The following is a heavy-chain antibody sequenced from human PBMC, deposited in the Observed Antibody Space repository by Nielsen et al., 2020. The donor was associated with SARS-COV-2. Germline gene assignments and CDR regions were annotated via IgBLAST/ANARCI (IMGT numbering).Heavy chain of an antibody. D-gene: IGHD3-10*01. V-gene: IGHV1-58*01. CDR3: AVAGMVRGVMSIQVPFDY. CDR1: GFTFTSSA. Sequence: SVKVSCKASGFTFTSSAVQWVRQARGQRLEWIGWIVVGSGNTNYAQKFQERVTITRDMSTSTAYMELSSLRSEDTAVYYCAVAGMVRGVMSIQVPFDYWGQGTLVTVSS. J-gene: IGHJ4*02. CDR2: IVVGSGNT.